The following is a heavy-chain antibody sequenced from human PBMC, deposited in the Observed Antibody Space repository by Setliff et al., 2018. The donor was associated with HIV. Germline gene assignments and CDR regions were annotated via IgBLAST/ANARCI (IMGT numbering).Heavy chain of an antibody. CDR2: IYWDDDY. J-gene: IGHJ4*02. CDR1: GFSLSTSGVG. V-gene: IGHV2-5*02. D-gene: IGHD3-16*01. CDR3: ALRLHIWDFFDY. Sequence: SGPTLVNPTQTLTLTCAFSGFSLSTSGVGVGWIRQPPGKALEWLALIYWDDDYRYSPSLMSRLTITKDTSRNQVVLTMTNVDPVDTATYFCALRLHIWDFFDYWGPGTVVTVSS.